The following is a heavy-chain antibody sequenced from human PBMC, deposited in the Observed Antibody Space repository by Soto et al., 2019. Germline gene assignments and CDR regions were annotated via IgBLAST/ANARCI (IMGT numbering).Heavy chain of an antibody. CDR3: AKARWERGGDAYSIDY. D-gene: IGHD2-21*01. J-gene: IGHJ4*02. CDR2: ITGSGGTT. CDR1: GFTFSAYA. V-gene: IGHV3-23*01. Sequence: GGSLRLSCAASGFTFSAYAMTWVRQAPGKGLEWVSLITGSGGTTYYADSVKGRFTISRDNSKNTLYLQMNSLRAEDTAVYNCAKARWERGGDAYSIDYWGQGSLVTVSS.